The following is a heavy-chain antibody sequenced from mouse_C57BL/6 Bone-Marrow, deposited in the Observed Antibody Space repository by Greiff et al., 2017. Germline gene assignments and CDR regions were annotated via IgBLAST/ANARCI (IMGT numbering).Heavy chain of an antibody. D-gene: IGHD2-3*01. J-gene: IGHJ4*01. CDR1: GFNIKDDY. Sequence: EVQLQQSGAELVRPGASVKLSCTASGFNIKDDYMHWVKQRPEQGLEWIGWIDPENGDTEYASKFQGKATITADTSSTTAYMQLSSLTAEYSAVYYCAREGYYVLYYFAMDYWGQGTSVTVSS. CDR3: AREGYYVLYYFAMDY. CDR2: IDPENGDT. V-gene: IGHV14-4*01.